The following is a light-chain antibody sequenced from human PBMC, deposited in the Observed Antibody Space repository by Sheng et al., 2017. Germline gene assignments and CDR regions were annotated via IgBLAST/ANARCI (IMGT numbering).Light chain of an antibody. J-gene: IGKJ1*01. CDR3: QHYVSSPLT. Sequence: EIVLTQSPGTLSLSPGERATLSCRASQSVSSSYLAWYQQKPGQAPRLLIYGASSRATGIPDRFSGSGSGTDFTLTISRLEPEDFAVYYCQHYVSSPLTFGQGTEGGNQT. CDR1: QSVSSSY. CDR2: GAS. V-gene: IGKV3-20*01.